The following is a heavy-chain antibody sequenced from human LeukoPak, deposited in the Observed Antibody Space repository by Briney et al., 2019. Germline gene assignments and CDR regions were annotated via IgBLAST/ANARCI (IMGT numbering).Heavy chain of an antibody. V-gene: IGHV1-18*01. CDR3: ARILHDTYFDY. J-gene: IGHJ4*02. CDR1: GYTFTSYG. CDR2: ISAYNGNT. Sequence: GASVKVSCKASGYTFTSYGINWVRQAPGQGLEWMGWISAYNGNTNYAQKLQGRVTMTTDTSTSTAYMELRSLRSDDTAAYYCARILHDTYFDYWGQGTLVTVSS. D-gene: IGHD1-1*01.